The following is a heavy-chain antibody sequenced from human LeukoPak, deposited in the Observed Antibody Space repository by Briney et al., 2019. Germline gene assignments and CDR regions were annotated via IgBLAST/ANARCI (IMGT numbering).Heavy chain of an antibody. D-gene: IGHD3-10*01. Sequence: KPSETLSLTCAVYGGSFSGYYWSWIRQPPGKGLGWIGEISHSGSINYNPSLKSRVTISVDTSKNQFSLKLNSVTASDTAVYYCARQGWFGELLSPLDYWGQGTPVTVSS. CDR2: ISHSGSI. J-gene: IGHJ4*02. CDR1: GGSFSGYY. V-gene: IGHV4-34*01. CDR3: ARQGWFGELLSPLDY.